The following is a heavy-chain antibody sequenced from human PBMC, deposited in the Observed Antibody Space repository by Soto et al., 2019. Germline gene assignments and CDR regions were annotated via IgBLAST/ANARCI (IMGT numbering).Heavy chain of an antibody. V-gene: IGHV4-39*01. J-gene: IGHJ4*02. CDR3: ARQQQLVDY. Sequence: QLQLQESGPGLVKPSETLSLTCTVSGSSISSSSYYWGWIRQPPGKGLEWIGSIYYSGTTYYNPSLKSRITISVDTSKNQFSLRLSSVTPADTAVYYCARQQQLVDYWGQGTLVTVSS. CDR1: GSSISSSSYY. CDR2: IYYSGTT. D-gene: IGHD6-13*01.